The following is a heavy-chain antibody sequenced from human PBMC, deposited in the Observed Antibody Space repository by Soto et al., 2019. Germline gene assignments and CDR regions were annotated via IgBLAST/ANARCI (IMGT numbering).Heavy chain of an antibody. CDR3: ATGGHSSGYPAY. Sequence: GGSLRLSCAASGFTFSSYDMHWVRQATGKGLEWVSAIDTAGDTYYPGSVKGRFTISRDNAKNSLYLQMNSLRAEDTAVYYCATGGHSSGYPAYWGLGTLVTVSS. D-gene: IGHD3-22*01. CDR1: GFTFSSYD. CDR2: IDTAGDT. J-gene: IGHJ4*02. V-gene: IGHV3-13*01.